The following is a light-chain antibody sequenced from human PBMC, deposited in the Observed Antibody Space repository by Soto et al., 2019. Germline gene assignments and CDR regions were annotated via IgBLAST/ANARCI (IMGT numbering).Light chain of an antibody. CDR3: QQLNNYPRALT. CDR1: QGISNN. Sequence: DIQLTQSPSFLSASVGDRFTITCRASQGISNNLAWYQHNPGKPPKLLIYAASTLQSGVPSRFSGSGSGTEFTLTISSLQPEDFATYYCQQLNNYPRALTFGGGTKVEIK. CDR2: AAS. V-gene: IGKV1-9*01. J-gene: IGKJ4*01.